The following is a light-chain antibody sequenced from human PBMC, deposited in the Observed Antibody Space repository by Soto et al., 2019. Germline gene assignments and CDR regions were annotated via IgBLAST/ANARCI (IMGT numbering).Light chain of an antibody. CDR1: QSISSW. J-gene: IGKJ2*01. CDR2: TAS. CDR3: QEYHSHSRYT. Sequence: DIQMTQSPSTLSASVGDRVTITCRASQSISSWLAWYQQKPGKAPKLLIYTASSLESGVPSRFSGSGSGTEFTLTVSSLQPDDFATYDCQEYHSHSRYTFGQGNKLEIK. V-gene: IGKV1-5*03.